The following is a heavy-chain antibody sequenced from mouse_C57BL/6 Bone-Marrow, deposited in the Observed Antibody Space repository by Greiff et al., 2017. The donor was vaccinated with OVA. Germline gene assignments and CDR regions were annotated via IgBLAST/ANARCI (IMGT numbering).Heavy chain of an antibody. CDR2: IWRGGST. D-gene: IGHD2-4*01. CDR3: AKMDYDGGYWYLDV. CDR1: GFSLTSYG. J-gene: IGHJ1*03. V-gene: IGHV2-5*01. Sequence: QVQLQQSGPGLVQPSQSLSITCTVSGFSLTSYGVHWVRQSPGKGLEWLGVIWRGGSTDYNAAFMSRLSITKDNSKSQVFFKMNSLQADDTAIYYCAKMDYDGGYWYLDVWGTGTTVTVSS.